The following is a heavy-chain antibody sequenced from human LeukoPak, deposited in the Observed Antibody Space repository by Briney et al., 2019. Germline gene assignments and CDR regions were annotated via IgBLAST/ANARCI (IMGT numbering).Heavy chain of an antibody. Sequence: PGGSLRLSWAASGFTFSSYWMTWVRQAPEKGLEWVANIKQDGSETYYVDSVKGRFTISRDNAKNSLCLHMNSLRVEDSAVYYCARWYYGSGSWVLDYWGQGTLVTVSS. V-gene: IGHV3-7*02. CDR1: GFTFSSYW. J-gene: IGHJ4*02. CDR2: IKQDGSET. CDR3: ARWYYGSGSWVLDY. D-gene: IGHD3-10*01.